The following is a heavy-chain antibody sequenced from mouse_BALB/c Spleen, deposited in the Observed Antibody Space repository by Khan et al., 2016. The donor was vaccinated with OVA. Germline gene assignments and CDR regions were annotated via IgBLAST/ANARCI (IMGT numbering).Heavy chain of an antibody. CDR3: VREAYRYDEYYFDY. V-gene: IGHV5-6-5*01. J-gene: IGHJ2*01. CDR2: ISSGGTP. CDR1: GFTFSSYV. Sequence: EVKLLESGGDLVKPGGSLKLSCAVSGFTFSSYVMSWVRQTPEKRLEWVASISSGGTPAYPDSLKGRFTISRDNARNIMYLQMSSLSSEDTAMYYCVREAYRYDEYYFDYWGQGTTLTVSS. D-gene: IGHD2-14*01.